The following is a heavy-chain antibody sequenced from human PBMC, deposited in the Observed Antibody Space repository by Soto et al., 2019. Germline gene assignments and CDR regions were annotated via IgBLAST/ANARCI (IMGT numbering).Heavy chain of an antibody. CDR3: ARERGGGPTGYNWFDP. J-gene: IGHJ5*02. Sequence: PSETLSLTCTVSGGSISSGDYYWSWIRQPPVKGLEWIGYIYYSGSTYYNPSLKSRVTISVDTSKNQFSLKLSSVTAADTAVYYCARERGGGPTGYNWFDPWGQGTLVTVSS. CDR1: GGSISSGDYY. CDR2: IYYSGST. D-gene: IGHD4-17*01. V-gene: IGHV4-30-4*01.